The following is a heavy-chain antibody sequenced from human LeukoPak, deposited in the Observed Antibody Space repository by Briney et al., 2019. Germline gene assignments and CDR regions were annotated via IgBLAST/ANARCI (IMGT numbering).Heavy chain of an antibody. Sequence: SETLSLTCAVYGGSFSGYYWSWIRQPPGKGLEWIGEINHSGSTNYNPSLKSRVTISVDTSKNQFSLKLSSVTAADTAVYYCARRRGLLLWFGELFDYWGQGTLDTVSS. D-gene: IGHD3-10*01. CDR2: INHSGST. CDR1: GGSFSGYY. J-gene: IGHJ4*02. CDR3: ARRRGLLLWFGELFDY. V-gene: IGHV4-34*01.